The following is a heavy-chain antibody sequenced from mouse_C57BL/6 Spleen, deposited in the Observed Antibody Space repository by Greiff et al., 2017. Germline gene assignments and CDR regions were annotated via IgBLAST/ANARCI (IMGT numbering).Heavy chain of an antibody. CDR2: ISSGGSYT. Sequence: EVMLVESGGDLVKPGGSLKLSCAASGFTFSSYGMSWVRQTPDKRLEWVATISSGGSYTYYPDSVKGRVTISRDNAKNTLYLQMSSLKSEDTAMYYCARHLYGSSYVFDYWGQGTTLTVSS. CDR1: GFTFSSYG. D-gene: IGHD1-1*01. V-gene: IGHV5-6*01. J-gene: IGHJ2*01. CDR3: ARHLYGSSYVFDY.